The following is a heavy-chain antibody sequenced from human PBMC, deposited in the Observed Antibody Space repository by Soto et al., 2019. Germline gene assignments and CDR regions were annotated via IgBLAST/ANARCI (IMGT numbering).Heavy chain of an antibody. Sequence: GASVKISCKASGYSFTGHDMHWVRQAPGQGLEWMGWINCNSGGTNYAQKFQDRVTMTRDTSITTAYMELSRLRSDDTAIYYCARGQAYDFWSGFYNWFDPWGQGTLVTVSS. J-gene: IGHJ5*02. D-gene: IGHD3-3*01. V-gene: IGHV1-2*02. CDR1: GYSFTGHD. CDR2: INCNSGGT. CDR3: ARGQAYDFWSGFYNWFDP.